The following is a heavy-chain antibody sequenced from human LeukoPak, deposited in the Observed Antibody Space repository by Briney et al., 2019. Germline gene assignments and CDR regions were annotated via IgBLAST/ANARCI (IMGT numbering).Heavy chain of an antibody. CDR1: GFIVSSNY. V-gene: IGHV3-64D*09. CDR2: ISSTGGST. Sequence: AGGSLRLSCAASGFIVSSNYMSWVRQAPGKGLECISTISSTGGSTYYADSVKGRFTISRDNSKNTLYLQMSSLRAEDTAVYYCVRDTSYCSGGRCFATYSFDYWGQGTRVTVSS. CDR3: VRDTSYCSGGRCFATYSFDY. D-gene: IGHD2-15*01. J-gene: IGHJ4*02.